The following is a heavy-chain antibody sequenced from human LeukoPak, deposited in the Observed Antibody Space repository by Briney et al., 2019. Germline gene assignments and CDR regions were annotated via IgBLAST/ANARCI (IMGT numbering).Heavy chain of an antibody. D-gene: IGHD4-11*01. CDR2: ISSTGGST. Sequence: GGSLRLSCSASGFTFSSFAMHSVRQAPGKGLEYVSAISSTGGSTYYADSVKGRFTISRDNSKNTLYLHMSSLRAEDTSVYYCVKAQRTTVVGFDTWGQGTMVTVSS. CDR3: VKAQRTTVVGFDT. CDR1: GFTFSSFA. V-gene: IGHV3-64D*09. J-gene: IGHJ3*02.